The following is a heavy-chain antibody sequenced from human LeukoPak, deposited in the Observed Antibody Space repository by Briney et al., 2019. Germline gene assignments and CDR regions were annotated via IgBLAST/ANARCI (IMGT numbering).Heavy chain of an antibody. J-gene: IGHJ6*03. CDR3: ARLTRPYYGSESYYTRYYYYYMDV. Sequence: PSETLSLTCTVSGGSITTYYWSWIRQPPGKGLEWIGYIYYSGSTYYNPSLKSRVTISVDTSKNQFSLKLSSVTAADTAVYYCARLTRPYYGSESYYTRYYYYYMDVWGKGTTVTISS. CDR2: IYYSGST. CDR1: GGSITTYY. D-gene: IGHD3-10*01. V-gene: IGHV4-59*12.